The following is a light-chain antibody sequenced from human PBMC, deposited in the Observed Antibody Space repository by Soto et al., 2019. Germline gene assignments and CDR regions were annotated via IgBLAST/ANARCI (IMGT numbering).Light chain of an antibody. CDR3: QQRSNWRDT. J-gene: IGKJ2*01. CDR1: QSVSSY. CDR2: DAS. Sequence: EIVLTQSPATLSLSPGERATLSCRASQSVSSYLAWYQQKPGQAPRLLIYDASNRATGIPARFSGSGSGTDFPLTSSSLEPEDFAVYYCQQRSNWRDTFGQGTKLEIK. V-gene: IGKV3-11*01.